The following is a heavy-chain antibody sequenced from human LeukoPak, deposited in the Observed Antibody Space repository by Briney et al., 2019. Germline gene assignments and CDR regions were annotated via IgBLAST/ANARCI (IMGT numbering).Heavy chain of an antibody. V-gene: IGHV3-30-3*01. Sequence: TGGSLRLSCAASGFTFSSYAMHWVRQAPGKGLEWVAVISYDGSNKYYADSVKGRFTISRDNSKNTLYLQMNSLRAEDTAVYYCARDRALTTVTTCWFDPWGQGTLVTVSS. CDR2: ISYDGSNK. J-gene: IGHJ5*02. CDR3: ARDRALTTVTTCWFDP. CDR1: GFTFSSYA. D-gene: IGHD4-17*01.